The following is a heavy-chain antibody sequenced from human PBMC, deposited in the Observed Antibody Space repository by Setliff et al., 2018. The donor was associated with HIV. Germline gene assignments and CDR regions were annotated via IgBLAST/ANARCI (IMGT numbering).Heavy chain of an antibody. Sequence: SETLSLTCAVYGVSFSGYSWSWIRQPPGKGLEWIGGIYHSGSTYYNPSLKSRVTISVDTSRNQFSLKLNSVTAADTAVYCCAKVGYYDSSFDYWGQGTLVTVSS. J-gene: IGHJ4*02. CDR3: AKVGYYDSSFDY. CDR1: GVSFSGYS. V-gene: IGHV4-34*01. CDR2: IYHSGST. D-gene: IGHD3-22*01.